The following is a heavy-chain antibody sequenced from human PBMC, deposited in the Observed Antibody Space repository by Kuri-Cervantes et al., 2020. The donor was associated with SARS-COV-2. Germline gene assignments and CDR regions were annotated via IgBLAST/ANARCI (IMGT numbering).Heavy chain of an antibody. CDR2: IKCDGSEK. CDR3: ARASVKWFGGDGMDV. CDR1: GFTFSSSW. D-gene: IGHD3-10*01. V-gene: IGHV3-52*01. J-gene: IGHJ6*02. Sequence: GGSLRLSCAASGFTFSSSWMHWVCQAPEKGLEWVADIKCDGSEKYYVDSVKGRLTISRDNAKNSLYLQVNSLRAEDMTVYYCARASVKWFGGDGMDVWGQGTTVTVSS.